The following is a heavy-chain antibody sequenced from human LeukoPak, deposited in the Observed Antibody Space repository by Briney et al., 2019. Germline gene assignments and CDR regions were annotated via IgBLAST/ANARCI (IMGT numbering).Heavy chain of an antibody. CDR1: GYTFNRCG. Sequence: ASVKVSCKASGYTFNRCGISWVRQAPGQGLEWMGWISPYNGDTKYAQKLQGRVTVTADTSTSTAYMELMSLRSDDTAVYYCARVDNSGYSAFDHWGQGTLVTVSS. D-gene: IGHD3-22*01. CDR2: ISPYNGDT. V-gene: IGHV1-18*01. CDR3: ARVDNSGYSAFDH. J-gene: IGHJ4*02.